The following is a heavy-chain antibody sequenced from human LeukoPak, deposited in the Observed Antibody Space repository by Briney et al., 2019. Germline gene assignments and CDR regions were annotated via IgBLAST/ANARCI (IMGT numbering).Heavy chain of an antibody. V-gene: IGHV3-15*01. CDR2: IKSKTDGGTT. Sequence: GGSLRLSCAASGFTFSSYAMSWVRKAPGKGLEWVGRIKSKTDGGTTDYAAPVKGRFTISRDDSKNTLYLQMNSLKTEDTAVYYCARGPSGYHNTGGQGTLVTVSS. CDR1: GFTFSSYA. J-gene: IGHJ4*02. D-gene: IGHD5-12*01. CDR3: ARGPSGYHNT.